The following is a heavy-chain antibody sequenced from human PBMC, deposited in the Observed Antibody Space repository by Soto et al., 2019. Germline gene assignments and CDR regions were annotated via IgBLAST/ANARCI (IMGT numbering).Heavy chain of an antibody. CDR2: LNPNTGNS. CDR1: GYTFTSYD. CDR3: ARRAETNGWNGFGADKYYFDF. V-gene: IGHV1-8*01. J-gene: IGHJ4*02. Sequence: ASVKVSCKASGYTFTSYDIYWVRQATGQGLEWMGWLNPNTGNSGYAQKFQGRITVTSDTSIDTVHMELSSLRSEDTAVYYCARRAETNGWNGFGADKYYFDFWGQGTLVTVSS. D-gene: IGHD1-1*01.